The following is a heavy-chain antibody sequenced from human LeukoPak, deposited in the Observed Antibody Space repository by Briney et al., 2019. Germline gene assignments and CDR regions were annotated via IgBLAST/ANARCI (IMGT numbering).Heavy chain of an antibody. V-gene: IGHV1-18*01. Sequence: ASVKVSCKASGYIFINYGITWVRPTPGQGLEWMEWINPHNSSYNGNTHYVQKLQGRVTMTTDTSTNTGYMELRSLRSDDTAVYYCARVGYYYSQRTLDYWGQGTLVTVST. CDR2: INPHNSSYNGNT. CDR3: ARVGYYYSQRTLDY. CDR1: GYIFINYG. D-gene: IGHD3-10*01. J-gene: IGHJ4*02.